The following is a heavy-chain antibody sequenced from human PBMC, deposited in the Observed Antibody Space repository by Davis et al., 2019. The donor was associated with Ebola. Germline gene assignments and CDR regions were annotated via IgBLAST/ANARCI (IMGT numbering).Heavy chain of an antibody. CDR1: GGSISSGSYY. CDR3: ARDRADYGDYVWYFDL. CDR2: IYTSGST. Sequence: PSETLSLTCTVSGGSISSGSYYWSWIRQPAGKGLEWIGRIYTSGSTNYNPSLKSRVTMSVDTSKNQFSLKLSSVTAADTAVYYCARDRADYGDYVWYFDLWGRGTLVTVSS. J-gene: IGHJ2*01. D-gene: IGHD4-17*01. V-gene: IGHV4-61*02.